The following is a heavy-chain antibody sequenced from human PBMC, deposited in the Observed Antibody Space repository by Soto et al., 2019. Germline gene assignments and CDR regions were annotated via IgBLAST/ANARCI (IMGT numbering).Heavy chain of an antibody. CDR3: VRDGKKTLRDWFDP. D-gene: IGHD1-1*01. CDR1: GASISGFY. Sequence: SETLSLTCTVSGASISGFYWSWIRKSAGKGLEWIGRIYATGTTDYNPSLKSRVMMSVDTSKKQFSLKLRSVTAADTAVYYCVRDGKKTLRDWFDPWGQGISVTVSP. CDR2: IYATGTT. J-gene: IGHJ5*02. V-gene: IGHV4-4*07.